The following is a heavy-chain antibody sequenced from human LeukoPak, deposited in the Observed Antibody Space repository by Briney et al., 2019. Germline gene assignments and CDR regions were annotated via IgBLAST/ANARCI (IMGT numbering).Heavy chain of an antibody. V-gene: IGHV1-18*01. CDR3: ARTQRITMVRGVNWFDP. Sequence: ASVTVSCTASGYTFTSYGISWVRQAPGQGLEWMGWISAYNGNTNYAQKLQGRVTMTTDTSTSTAYMELRSLRSDDTAVYYCARTQRITMVRGVNWFDPWGQGTLVTVSS. D-gene: IGHD3-10*01. J-gene: IGHJ5*02. CDR2: ISAYNGNT. CDR1: GYTFTSYG.